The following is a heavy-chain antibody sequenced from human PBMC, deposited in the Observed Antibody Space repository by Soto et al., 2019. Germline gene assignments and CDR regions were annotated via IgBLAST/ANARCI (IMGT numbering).Heavy chain of an antibody. V-gene: IGHV1-8*01. D-gene: IGHD6-19*01. CDR2: MNPNSGNT. Sequence: QVQLVQSGAEVKKPGASVKVSCKASGYTFTSYDINWVRQATGQGLEWMGWMNPNSGNTGYAQKFQGRFTMTRNTSISTAYMELSSLRSEDTAVYYCARMAWPSGWTEGGDYWGQGTLVTVSS. CDR3: ARMAWPSGWTEGGDY. CDR1: GYTFTSYD. J-gene: IGHJ4*02.